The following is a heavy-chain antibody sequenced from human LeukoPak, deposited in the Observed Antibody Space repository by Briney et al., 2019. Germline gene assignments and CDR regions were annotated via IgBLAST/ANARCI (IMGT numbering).Heavy chain of an antibody. CDR1: GFTFSSYS. V-gene: IGHV3-48*04. D-gene: IGHD6-13*01. J-gene: IGHJ1*01. CDR2: ISSSSDTI. Sequence: PGGSLRLSCAASGFTFSSYSMNWVRQAPGKGLEWVSYISSSSDTIYYADSVKGRFTISRDNAKNSLSLQMNSLRAEDTAVYYCATTLGSITAPGPFQQWGPGTLVTVSS. CDR3: ATTLGSITAPGPFQQ.